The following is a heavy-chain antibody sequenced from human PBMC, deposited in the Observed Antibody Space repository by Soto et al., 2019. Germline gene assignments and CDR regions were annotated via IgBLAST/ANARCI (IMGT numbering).Heavy chain of an antibody. V-gene: IGHV1-3*01. D-gene: IGHD5-18*01. CDR2: INAGNGNT. J-gene: IGHJ4*02. CDR3: ARDPGYSYGYN. CDR1: GYTFTSYA. Sequence: ASVKVSCKASGYTFTSYAMHCVRQAPGQRLKWMGWINAGNGNTKYSQKFQGRVTITRDTSASTAYKELSSLRSEDTAVYYCARDPGYSYGYNWGQGTLVTVSS.